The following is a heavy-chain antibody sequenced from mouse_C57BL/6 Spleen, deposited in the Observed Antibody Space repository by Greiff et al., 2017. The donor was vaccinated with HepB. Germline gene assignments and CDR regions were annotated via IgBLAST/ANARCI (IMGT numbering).Heavy chain of an antibody. CDR2: INPNNGGT. J-gene: IGHJ2*01. V-gene: IGHV1-26*01. CDR1: GYTFTDYY. Sequence: EVQLQQSGPELVKPGASVKISCKASGYTFTDYYMNWVKQSHGKSLEWIGDINPNNGGTSYNQKFKGKATLTVDKSSSTAYMEPRSLTSEDSAVYYCARGHYFDYWGQGTTLTVSS. CDR3: ARGHYFDY.